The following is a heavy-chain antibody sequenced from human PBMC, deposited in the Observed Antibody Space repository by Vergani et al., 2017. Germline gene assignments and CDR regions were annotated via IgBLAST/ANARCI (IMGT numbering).Heavy chain of an antibody. CDR2: ISYDGSNK. CDR3: ARHADHYDILTGPPLGDAFDI. Sequence: QVQLVESGGGVVQPGRSLRLSCAASGFTFSSYAMHWVRQAPGKGLGWVAVISYDGSNKYYADSVKGRFTISRDNSKNTLYLQMNSLRAEDTAVYYCARHADHYDILTGPPLGDAFDIWGQGTMVTVSS. V-gene: IGHV3-30-3*01. J-gene: IGHJ3*02. CDR1: GFTFSSYA. D-gene: IGHD3-9*01.